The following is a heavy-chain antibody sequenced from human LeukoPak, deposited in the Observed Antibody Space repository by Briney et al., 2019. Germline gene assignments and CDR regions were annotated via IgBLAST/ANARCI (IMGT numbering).Heavy chain of an antibody. CDR1: GGTFSSYA. V-gene: IGHV1-69*05. CDR3: ASTPGIAAAVFDP. CDR2: IIPIFGTA. Sequence: ASVKVSCKASGGTFSSYAISWVQQAPGQGLEWMGRIIPIFGTANYAQKFQGRVTITTGESTSTAHMELSSLRSEDTAVYYCASTPGIAAAVFDPWGQGTLVTVSS. D-gene: IGHD6-13*01. J-gene: IGHJ5*02.